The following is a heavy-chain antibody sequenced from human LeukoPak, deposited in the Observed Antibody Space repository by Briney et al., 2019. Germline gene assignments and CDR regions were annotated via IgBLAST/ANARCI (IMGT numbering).Heavy chain of an antibody. CDR1: GYTFTSYG. Sequence: ASVKVSCRASGYTFTSYGISWVRQAPGQVLEWMGWISAYNGNTNYAQKLQGRVTMTTDTSTSTAYMELRSLRSDDTAVYYCARTYYYDSSGYYSDDYWGQGTLVTVSS. V-gene: IGHV1-18*01. CDR2: ISAYNGNT. J-gene: IGHJ4*02. D-gene: IGHD3-22*01. CDR3: ARTYYYDSSGYYSDDY.